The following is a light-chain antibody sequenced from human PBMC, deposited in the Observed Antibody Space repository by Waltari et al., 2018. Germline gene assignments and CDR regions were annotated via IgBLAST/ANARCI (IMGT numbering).Light chain of an antibody. J-gene: IGKJ1*01. Sequence: EIVLTQSPGTLSLSPGERATLPCRASQSVKSNYLSWFQHKDGQAPRLLFFGSFDRATGIPDRFSASGSGTDFTLTISRLEPEDFAVYYCQQYGNSPWTFGHGTRVEIK. CDR2: GSF. V-gene: IGKV3-20*01. CDR3: QQYGNSPWT. CDR1: QSVKSNY.